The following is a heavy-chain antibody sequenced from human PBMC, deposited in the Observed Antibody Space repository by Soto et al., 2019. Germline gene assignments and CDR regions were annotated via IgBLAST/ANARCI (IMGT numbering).Heavy chain of an antibody. V-gene: IGHV3-23*01. J-gene: IGHJ3*01. D-gene: IGHD2-2*01. CDR2: ISGGGANT. CDR1: GFSFSSYA. CDR3: AKERYCSATSCYGGFDV. Sequence: GGSLRLSCAASGFSFSSYAMSWVRQAPGRGLEWVSTISGGGANTQYAESVKGRFTISRDNSKNTLHLQMNTLRADDTALYYCAKERYCSATSCYGGFDVWGQGTVVTVSS.